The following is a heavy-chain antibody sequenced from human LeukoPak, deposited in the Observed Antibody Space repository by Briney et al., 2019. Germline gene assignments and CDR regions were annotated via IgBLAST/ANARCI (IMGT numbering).Heavy chain of an antibody. J-gene: IGHJ5*02. D-gene: IGHD3-3*01. V-gene: IGHV1-8*03. CDR1: GYTFTSYD. Sequence: ASVKVSCKVSGYTFTSYDINWVRQATGQGLEWMGWMNPNSGNTGYAQKFQGRVTITRNTSINTAYMELSSLRSEDTAVYYCARTYYDCWSGYSLVYNWFDPWGQGTLVTVSS. CDR3: ARTYYDCWSGYSLVYNWFDP. CDR2: MNPNSGNT.